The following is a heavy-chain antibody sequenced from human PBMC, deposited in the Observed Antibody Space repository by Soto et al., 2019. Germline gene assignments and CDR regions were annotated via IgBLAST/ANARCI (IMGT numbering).Heavy chain of an antibody. Sequence: GESLKISCQASGYSFTTYWISWVRQMPGKGLEWVGIISPGDSDTRYSPSFQGQVTISADKSLTTAYLQWSSLKASDTAIYYCARPSDAGRRLAFDIWGPGTMVTVSS. CDR2: ISPGDSDT. CDR1: GYSFTTYW. D-gene: IGHD6-6*01. V-gene: IGHV5-51*01. CDR3: ARPSDAGRRLAFDI. J-gene: IGHJ3*02.